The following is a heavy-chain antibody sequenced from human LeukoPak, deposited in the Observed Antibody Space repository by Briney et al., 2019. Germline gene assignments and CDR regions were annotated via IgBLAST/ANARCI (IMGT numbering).Heavy chain of an antibody. CDR1: GGSISSYY. D-gene: IGHD6-6*01. CDR2: IYYTGST. V-gene: IGHV4-59*08. Sequence: SETLSLTCTVSGGSISSYYWSWIRQPPGKGLEGIGYIYYTGSTNYNPSLKSRVTISVDTSKNQFSLKLSYVNAADTAVYYCARYISSGLDYWGQGTLVTVSS. CDR3: ARYISSGLDY. J-gene: IGHJ4*02.